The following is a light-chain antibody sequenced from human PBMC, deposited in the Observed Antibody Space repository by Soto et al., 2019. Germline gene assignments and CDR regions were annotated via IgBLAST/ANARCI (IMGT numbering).Light chain of an antibody. CDR2: DVS. V-gene: IGLV2-14*01. CDR1: SSDVGAYNY. Sequence: HSALTQPASVSGSPGQSITISCTGTSSDVGAYNYVSWYQQYPGKAPTVIIYDVSNRPSGVSNRFSGSKSGNTASLTISGLQAEDEADYYCCSYTTRSTVVFGGGTQLTVL. CDR3: CSYTTRSTVV. J-gene: IGLJ2*01.